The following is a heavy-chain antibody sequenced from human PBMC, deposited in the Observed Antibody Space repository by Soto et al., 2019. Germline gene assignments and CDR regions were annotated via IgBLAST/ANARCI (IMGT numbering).Heavy chain of an antibody. CDR1: GGSISSSSYY. Sequence: SETLSLTCTFSGGSISSSSYYWGWIRQPPGKGLEWIGSIYYSGSTYYNPSLKSRVTISVDTSKNQFSLKLNSVTAADTAVYYCARGFTIGWYTYYYELWGQGPLVTVSS. D-gene: IGHD6-19*01. CDR2: IYYSGST. J-gene: IGHJ4*02. V-gene: IGHV4-39*01. CDR3: ARGFTIGWYTYYYEL.